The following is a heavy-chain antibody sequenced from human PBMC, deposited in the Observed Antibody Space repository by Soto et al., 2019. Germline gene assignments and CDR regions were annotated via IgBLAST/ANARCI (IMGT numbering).Heavy chain of an antibody. CDR3: AKTKLTGYFDY. CDR2: ISYDGSNK. V-gene: IGHV3-30*18. J-gene: IGHJ4*02. Sequence: QVQLVESGGGVVQPGRSLRLSCAASGFTFSSYGMHWVRQAPGKGLEWVAVISYDGSNKYYADSVKGRFTISRDNSKNTLYRQMNSLRAEDTAVYYCAKTKLTGYFDYWGQGTLVTVSS. CDR1: GFTFSSYG. D-gene: IGHD3-9*01.